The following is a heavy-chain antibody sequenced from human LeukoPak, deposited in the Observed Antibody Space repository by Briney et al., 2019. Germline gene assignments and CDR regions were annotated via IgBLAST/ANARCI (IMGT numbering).Heavy chain of an antibody. CDR3: ARXXSNYYDSSGRRFDP. V-gene: IGHV4-34*01. D-gene: IGHD3-22*01. J-gene: IGHJ5*02. CDR1: GGSFSGYY. Sequence: SETLSLTCAVYGGSFSGYYWSWIRQPPGKGLEWIGEINHSGSTNYNPSLKSRVTISVDTSKNQFSLKLTSVTAADTAVYYCARXXSNYYDSSGRRFDPWGQGTLVTVSS. CDR2: INHSGST.